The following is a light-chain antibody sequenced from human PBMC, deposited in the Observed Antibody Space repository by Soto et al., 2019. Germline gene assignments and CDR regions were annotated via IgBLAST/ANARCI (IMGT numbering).Light chain of an antibody. CDR2: AAS. V-gene: IGKV1-12*01. CDR3: QQANTFPPT. Sequence: DIQITQSPSSATASVGARVSITCRASQDVGNWLAWYQHKPGKAPKLLIYAASTLQSGVPSRFSGSGSGTHFTLTISSLQPEDLATYYCQQANTFPPTFGQGTKVDIK. J-gene: IGKJ1*01. CDR1: QDVGNW.